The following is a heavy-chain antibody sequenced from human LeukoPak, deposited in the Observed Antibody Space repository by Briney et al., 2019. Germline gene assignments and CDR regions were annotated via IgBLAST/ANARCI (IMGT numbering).Heavy chain of an antibody. CDR1: GYSFTSYW. CDR3: ARLLGVPAADFDY. D-gene: IGHD2-2*01. CDR2: IYPGDSDT. J-gene: IGHJ4*02. V-gene: IGHV5-51*01. Sequence: GEALKISCKGSGYSFTSYWIGWGRQMAGKGVEWRGIIYPGDSDTRYSASFQGQVTISADKSISTAYLQWSSLKASDTAMYYCARLLGVPAADFDYWGQGTLVTVSS.